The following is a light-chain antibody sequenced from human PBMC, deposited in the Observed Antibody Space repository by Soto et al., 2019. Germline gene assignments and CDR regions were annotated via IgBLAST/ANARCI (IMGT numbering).Light chain of an antibody. CDR3: QQYYSTPPRT. CDR1: QSVLYSSNNKNY. J-gene: IGKJ5*01. CDR2: WAS. Sequence: DIVMTQSPDSLAVSLGERATINCKSSQSVLYSSNNKNYLAWYQQKPGQPPKLLIYWASTRESGVPDRFSGSGSGTDFTLTISSLQAEDVAVYYCQQYYSTPPRTFDQGTRLEIK. V-gene: IGKV4-1*01.